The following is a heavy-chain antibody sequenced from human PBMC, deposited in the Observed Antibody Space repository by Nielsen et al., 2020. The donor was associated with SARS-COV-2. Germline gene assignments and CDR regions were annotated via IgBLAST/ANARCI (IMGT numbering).Heavy chain of an antibody. J-gene: IGHJ4*02. Sequence: GESLKISCAASGFTFSTHAMNWVRQAPGKGLEWVAAITPDGITTFYADSGKGRFTISRDNSKNTLFLQTNSLRAEDTAVYYCTKRGLCSSANCYHHFDSWGLGTLVTVSS. CDR3: TKRGLCSSANCYHHFDS. CDR2: ITPDGITT. D-gene: IGHD2-2*01. CDR1: GFTFSTHA. V-gene: IGHV3-23*01.